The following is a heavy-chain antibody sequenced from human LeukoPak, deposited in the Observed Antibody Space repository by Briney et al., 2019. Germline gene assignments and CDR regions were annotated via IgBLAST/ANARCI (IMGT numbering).Heavy chain of an antibody. J-gene: IGHJ4*02. CDR2: INPNSGGT. CDR1: GYTFTGYY. V-gene: IGHV1-2*02. Sequence: ASVKVSCKAYGYTFTGYYMHLVRQAPGQGLEWMGWINPNSGGTNYAQKFQGRVTMTRDTSISTAYMELSRLRSDDTAVYYCARDQYYYDSSGYLDYWGQGTLVTVSS. D-gene: IGHD3-22*01. CDR3: ARDQYYYDSSGYLDY.